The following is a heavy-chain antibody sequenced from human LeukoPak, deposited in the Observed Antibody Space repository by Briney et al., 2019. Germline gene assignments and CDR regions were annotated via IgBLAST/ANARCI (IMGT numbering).Heavy chain of an antibody. Sequence: SETLSLTCTVSGGSISSYYWGWIRQPPGKGLEWIGSIYYSGSTYYNPSLKSRVTISVDTSKNQFSLKLSSVTAADTAVYYCASLKDIVVVPAAIFNVWGQGTTVTVSS. CDR1: GGSISSYY. CDR2: IYYSGST. CDR3: ASLKDIVVVPAAIFNV. J-gene: IGHJ6*02. D-gene: IGHD2-2*01. V-gene: IGHV4-39*01.